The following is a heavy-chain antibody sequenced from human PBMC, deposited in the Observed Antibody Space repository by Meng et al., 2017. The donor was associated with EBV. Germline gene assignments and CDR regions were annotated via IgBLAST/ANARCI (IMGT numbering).Heavy chain of an antibody. CDR1: GYTFTGYD. Sequence: QFQWGRSWAEVNRSWGPGKVPCKASGYTFTGYDNNWGRQATGQGLEWMGWMNPNSGNTGYTQKFQGRVTMTRNTSISTAYMELSSLRSEDTAVYYCARGRGVYCSGGSCYPGWFDPWGQGTLVTVSS. J-gene: IGHJ5*02. CDR2: MNPNSGNT. CDR3: ARGRGVYCSGGSCYPGWFDP. V-gene: IGHV1-8*01. D-gene: IGHD2-15*01.